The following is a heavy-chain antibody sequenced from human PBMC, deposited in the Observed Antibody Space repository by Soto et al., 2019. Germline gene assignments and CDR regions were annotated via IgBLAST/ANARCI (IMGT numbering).Heavy chain of an antibody. CDR3: ATNSRYMVRGVIITAYYYMDV. V-gene: IGHV1-46*03. J-gene: IGHJ6*03. Sequence: ASVKVSCKASGYTFTSYYMHWVRQAPGQGLEWMGIINPSGGSTSYAQKFQGRVTMTRDTSTSTVYMELSSLRSEDTAVYYCATNSRYMVRGVIITAYYYMDVWGKGTTVTVSS. D-gene: IGHD3-10*01. CDR1: GYTFTSYY. CDR2: INPSGGST.